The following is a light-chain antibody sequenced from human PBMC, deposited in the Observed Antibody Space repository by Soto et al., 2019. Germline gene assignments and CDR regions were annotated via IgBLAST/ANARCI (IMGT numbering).Light chain of an antibody. J-gene: IGKJ1*01. CDR1: QDISND. CDR3: LQDYDYPWT. Sequence: AIQMTQSPSSLSASEGDRVTITCRASQDISNDLGWYQQKPGKAPKLLIYAASTLQSGVPSRFSGSGSGTDFTLTISSLQPEDFASYYCLQDYDYPWTFGRGTKVEIK. V-gene: IGKV1-6*01. CDR2: AAS.